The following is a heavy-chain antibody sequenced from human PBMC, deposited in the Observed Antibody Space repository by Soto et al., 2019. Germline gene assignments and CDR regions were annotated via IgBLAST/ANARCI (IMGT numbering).Heavy chain of an antibody. CDR1: GYTFTDYY. Sequence: GVSVKVSCKASGYTFTDYYMHCVRQATGQGLEWMGWINPKTGGTNYVQKFQGRVTMTRDTSITTAYMELSRLRSDDTAVYYCARDVVGSDYFDSWGQGTLVTVSS. CDR2: INPKTGGT. D-gene: IGHD1-26*01. V-gene: IGHV1-2*02. CDR3: ARDVVGSDYFDS. J-gene: IGHJ4*02.